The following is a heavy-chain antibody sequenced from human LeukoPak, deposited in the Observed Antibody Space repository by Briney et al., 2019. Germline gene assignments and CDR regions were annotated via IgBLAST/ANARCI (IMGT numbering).Heavy chain of an antibody. CDR3: ARNQGLSGSYNFDY. CDR2: ISYDGSNK. D-gene: IGHD1-26*01. J-gene: IGHJ4*02. Sequence: GGSLRLSCAASGFTFSSYAMHWVRQAPGKGLEWVAVISYDGSNKYCADSVKGRFAISRDNSKNTLYLQMNSLRAEDTAVYYCARNQGLSGSYNFDYWGQGTLVTVSS. CDR1: GFTFSSYA. V-gene: IGHV3-30*09.